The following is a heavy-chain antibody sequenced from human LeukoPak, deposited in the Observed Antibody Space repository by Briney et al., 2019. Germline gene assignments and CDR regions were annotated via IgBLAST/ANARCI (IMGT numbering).Heavy chain of an antibody. Sequence: PGGSLRLSCAASGFTFSSYEMNWVRQAPGKGLEWVSYISSSGTTIYYADSVKGRFTISRDDAKDTLYLQMNSLRAEDTAVYYCAKGGGDYVIFYVMDVWGQGTTVTVSS. CDR2: ISSSGTTI. D-gene: IGHD4-17*01. J-gene: IGHJ6*02. V-gene: IGHV3-48*03. CDR3: AKGGGDYVIFYVMDV. CDR1: GFTFSSYE.